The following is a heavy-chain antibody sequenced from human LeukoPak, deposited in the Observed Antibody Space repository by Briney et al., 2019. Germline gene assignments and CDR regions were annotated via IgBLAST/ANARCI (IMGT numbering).Heavy chain of an antibody. CDR1: GFTFISYW. CDR3: VKGRISEDGLDF. Sequence: GGSLRLSCAASGFTFISYWMLWVRQAPGKGLVWVSRINSDGSSTSYADSVKGRFTISRDNAKNTLYLQMNSLRAEDTAVYYCVKGRISEDGLDFWGQGTLVTVSS. D-gene: IGHD6-13*01. V-gene: IGHV3-74*01. J-gene: IGHJ4*02. CDR2: INSDGSST.